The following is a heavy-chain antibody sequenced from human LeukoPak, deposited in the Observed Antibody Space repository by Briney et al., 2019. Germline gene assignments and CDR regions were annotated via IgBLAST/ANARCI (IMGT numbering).Heavy chain of an antibody. V-gene: IGHV4-34*01. D-gene: IGHD3-3*01. CDR1: GGSFSGYY. Sequence: PSETLSLTCAVYGGSFSGYYWCWIRQPPGKGLEWIGEINHSGSTNYNPSLKSRVTISVDTSKNQFSLKLSSVTAADTAVYYCARGGDFWSGYELWGQGTLVTVSS. CDR2: INHSGST. CDR3: ARGGDFWSGYEL. J-gene: IGHJ4*02.